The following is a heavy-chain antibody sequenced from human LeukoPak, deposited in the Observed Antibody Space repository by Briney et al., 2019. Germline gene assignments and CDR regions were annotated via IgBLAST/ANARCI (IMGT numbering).Heavy chain of an antibody. D-gene: IGHD6-19*01. CDR2: IRYDGSNK. Sequence: WGSLRLSCAASGFTFSSYGMHWVRQAPGKRLEWVAFIRYDGSNKYYADSVKGRFTISRDNSKNTLYLQMNSLRAEDTAVYYCAKDRAVASNFDYWGQGTLVTVSS. V-gene: IGHV3-30*02. J-gene: IGHJ4*02. CDR1: GFTFSSYG. CDR3: AKDRAVASNFDY.